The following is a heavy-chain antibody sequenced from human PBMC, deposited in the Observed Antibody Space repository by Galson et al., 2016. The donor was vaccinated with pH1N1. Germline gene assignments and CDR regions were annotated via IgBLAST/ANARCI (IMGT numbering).Heavy chain of an antibody. CDR2: IYWNDDK. Sequence: PALVKPTQTLTLTCTFSGFSLSTSGVGVGWIRQPPGKALEWLALIYWNDDKRYSPSLKSRLTITKDTSKNQVVLTMTNMDPVDTATYYCARALYGDFGGYFDNWGQGTTVTVSS. V-gene: IGHV2-5*01. CDR1: GFSLSTSGVG. J-gene: IGHJ4*03. D-gene: IGHD4-17*01. CDR3: ARALYGDFGGYFDN.